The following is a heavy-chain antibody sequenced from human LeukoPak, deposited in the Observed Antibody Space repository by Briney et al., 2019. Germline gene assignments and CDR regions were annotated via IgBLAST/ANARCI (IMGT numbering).Heavy chain of an antibody. D-gene: IGHD1-26*01. CDR3: ARVGAPYYMDV. J-gene: IGHJ6*03. Sequence: GGSLRLSCAASGFTFSSYSMNWVRQAPGKGLEWVSYISSSSSTIYYADSVKGRFTISGDNAKNSLYLQMNSLRAEDTAVYYCARVGAPYYMDVWGKGTTVTVSS. V-gene: IGHV3-48*01. CDR2: ISSSSSTI. CDR1: GFTFSSYS.